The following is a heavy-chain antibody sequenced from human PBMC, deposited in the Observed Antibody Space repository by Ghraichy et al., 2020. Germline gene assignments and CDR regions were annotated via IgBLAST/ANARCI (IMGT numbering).Heavy chain of an antibody. Sequence: GESLNISCAASGFTFSSYSMNWVRQAPGKGLEWVSYISSSSYTIYYADSVKGRFTISRDNAKNSLYLQMNSLRAEDTAVYYCARGWMTTVTTDFDFWGQGTLVTVSS. CDR1: GFTFSSYS. J-gene: IGHJ4*02. D-gene: IGHD4-17*01. CDR3: ARGWMTTVTTDFDF. V-gene: IGHV3-48*04. CDR2: ISSSSYTI.